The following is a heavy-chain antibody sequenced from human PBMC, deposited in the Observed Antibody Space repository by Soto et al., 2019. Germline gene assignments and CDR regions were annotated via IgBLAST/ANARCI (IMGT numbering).Heavy chain of an antibody. CDR1: GGSISSGGYH. V-gene: IGHV4-31*03. Sequence: QVELQESGPGLVKPSQTLSLTCTVSGGSISSGGYHWSWIRQHPGKGLEWIGYIDNNGSTCYKPSLKSRVTSLVDESKNQFSLKLSSVTAADTAMYYCARFQLDYGLDVWGQGTTVTVSS. D-gene: IGHD2-2*01. J-gene: IGHJ6*02. CDR2: IDNNGST. CDR3: ARFQLDYGLDV.